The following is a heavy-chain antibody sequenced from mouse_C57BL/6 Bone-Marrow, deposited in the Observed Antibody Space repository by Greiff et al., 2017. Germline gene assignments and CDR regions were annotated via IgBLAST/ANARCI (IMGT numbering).Heavy chain of an antibody. CDR1: GYTFTDYY. V-gene: IGHV1-19*01. J-gene: IGHJ2*01. CDR3: ARASYYYDSSLFDY. Sequence: EVKLVESGPVLVKPGASVKMSCKASGYTFTDYYMNWVKQSHGKSLEWIGVINPYNGGTSYNQKFKGKATLTVDKSSSTAYMELNSLTSEDSAVYYCARASYYYDSSLFDYWGQGTTLTVSS. D-gene: IGHD1-1*01. CDR2: INPYNGGT.